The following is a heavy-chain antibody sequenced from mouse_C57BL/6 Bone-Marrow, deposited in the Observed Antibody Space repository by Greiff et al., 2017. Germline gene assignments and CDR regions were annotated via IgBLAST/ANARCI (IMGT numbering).Heavy chain of an antibody. CDR2: IPPNSGST. CDR1: GYTFTSYW. CDR3: ARYEGFYGDYFDY. Sequence: LLPPGAELVKPGASVKLSCKASGYTFTSYWMHWVKPRPGQGLAWIGMIPPNSGSTNYPEKFKSKATLTVDTSSSTAYMQLSSLTSEDSAVEYCARYEGFYGDYFDYWGQGTTLTVSS. D-gene: IGHD1-1*01. J-gene: IGHJ2*01. V-gene: IGHV1-64*01.